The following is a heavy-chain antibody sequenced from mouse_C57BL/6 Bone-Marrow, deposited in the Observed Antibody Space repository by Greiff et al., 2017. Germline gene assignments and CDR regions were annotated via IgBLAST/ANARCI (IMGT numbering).Heavy chain of an antibody. D-gene: IGHD6-1*01. Sequence: QVQLKESGSELRSPGSSVKLSCKDFDSEVFPIAYMSWVRQKPGHGFEWIGGILPSIGRTIYGEKFEDKATLDADTLSNTAYLELNSLTSEDSAIYYCARGLHKYYFDYWGQGTTLTVSS. CDR3: ARGLHKYYFDY. J-gene: IGHJ2*01. CDR1: DSEVFPIAY. V-gene: IGHV15-2*01. CDR2: ILPSIGRT.